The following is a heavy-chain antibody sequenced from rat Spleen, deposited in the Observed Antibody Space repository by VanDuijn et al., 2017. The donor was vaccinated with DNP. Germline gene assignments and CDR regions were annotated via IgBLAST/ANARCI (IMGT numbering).Heavy chain of an antibody. D-gene: IGHD4-3*01. V-gene: IGHV5-7*01. Sequence: EVQLVESGGGLVQPGRSLKLSCAASGFTFSDFNMAWVRQAPKKGLEWVATISYDGSTTDYRDSVRGRFTISRDNAKNTLYLQMNGLRSEDMATYYCARWNSGHFDYWGQGVMVPVSS. CDR3: ARWNSGHFDY. CDR1: GFTFSDFN. CDR2: ISYDGSTT. J-gene: IGHJ2*01.